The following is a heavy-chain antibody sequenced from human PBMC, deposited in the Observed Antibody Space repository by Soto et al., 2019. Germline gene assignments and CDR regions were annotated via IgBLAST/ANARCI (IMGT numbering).Heavy chain of an antibody. J-gene: IGHJ4*02. Sequence: ASVKVSCKASGGTFNTYTFNWVRQAPGQGLQWMGRIIPMLDMTNYAQKFQGRITITADKSTSTAYMELNSLRSDDTAVYYCARATTPRAPDDYWGRGTLVTVSS. CDR2: IIPMLDMT. V-gene: IGHV1-69*02. CDR3: ARATTPRAPDDY. CDR1: GGTFNTYT.